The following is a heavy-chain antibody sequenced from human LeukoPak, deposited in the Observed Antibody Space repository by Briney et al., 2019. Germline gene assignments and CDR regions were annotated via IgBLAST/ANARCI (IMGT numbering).Heavy chain of an antibody. D-gene: IGHD3-10*01. CDR1: ALTFSTYE. CDR3: AMEYYYGSGKDYMDV. V-gene: IGHV3-48*03. CDR2: ITGSWDTI. J-gene: IGHJ6*03. Sequence: GGSLRLSSAASALTFSTYEMNRVPQAPGKGPEWVSYITGSWDTINYADSMKVRFTISRDNAANSLYLQMNSLRAEDTAVYYCAMEYYYGSGKDYMDVWGKGTMVTVSS.